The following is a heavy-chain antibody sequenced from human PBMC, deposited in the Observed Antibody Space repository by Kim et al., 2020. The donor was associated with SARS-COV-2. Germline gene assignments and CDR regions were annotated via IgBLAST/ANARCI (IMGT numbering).Heavy chain of an antibody. J-gene: IGHJ4*02. CDR1: GGTFSSYA. Sequence: SVKVSCKASGGTFSSYAISWVRQAPGQGLEWMGRIIPILGIANYAQKFQGRVTITADKTTSTAYMELSSLRSEDTAVYYCASSPGGDTLDYWGQGTLVTVSS. V-gene: IGHV1-69*04. D-gene: IGHD3-16*01. CDR2: IIPILGIA. CDR3: ASSPGGDTLDY.